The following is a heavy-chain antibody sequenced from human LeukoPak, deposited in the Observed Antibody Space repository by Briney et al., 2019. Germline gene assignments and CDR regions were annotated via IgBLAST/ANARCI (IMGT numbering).Heavy chain of an antibody. V-gene: IGHV1-2*02. D-gene: IGHD5-12*01. Sequence: ASVKVSCKASGYTFTGNYKQLVRLAPGQGREWMGLINPNSGGTNYAQNFQGRVTMTRDTSISTAYMELSRLTSDDTAVYYCARDLGSIVATFDFFWYFDLWGRGTLLTVSS. CDR2: INPNSGGT. CDR1: GYTFTGNY. CDR3: ARDLGSIVATFDFFWYFDL. J-gene: IGHJ2*01.